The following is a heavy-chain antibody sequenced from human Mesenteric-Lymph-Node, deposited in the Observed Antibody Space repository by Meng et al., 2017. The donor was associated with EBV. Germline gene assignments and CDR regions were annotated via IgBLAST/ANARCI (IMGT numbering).Heavy chain of an antibody. CDR1: GFIFSDHY. J-gene: IGHJ4*02. D-gene: IGHD3-22*01. CDR2: ISNSDSII. V-gene: IGHV3-11*01. Sequence: VQLLESGGGLVKPGGSLRLSCAASGFIFSDHYMGWFRQAPGKGLESVAYISNSDSIIYYADSVEGRFTISRDNAKDSLSLQMNSLRAEDTAVYYCARDIDLSGFFDFWGQGTLVTVSS. CDR3: ARDIDLSGFFDF.